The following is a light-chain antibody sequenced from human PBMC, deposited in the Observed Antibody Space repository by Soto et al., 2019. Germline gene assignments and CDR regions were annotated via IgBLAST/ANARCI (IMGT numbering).Light chain of an antibody. J-gene: IGKJ1*01. CDR3: QQYGGSTRT. CDR2: GAS. Sequence: VLTQSPRTLSLSPGERATLSCRSSQSVTTQLAWYQQKPGQAPRLIIHGASSRATGVPDRITGSGSGTDFTLSISRLEPEDFAVYYCQQYGGSTRTFGQGTKVDIK. V-gene: IGKV3-20*01. CDR1: QSVTTQ.